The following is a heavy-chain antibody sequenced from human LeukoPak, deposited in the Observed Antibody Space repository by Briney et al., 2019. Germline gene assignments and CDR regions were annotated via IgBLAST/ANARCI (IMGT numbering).Heavy chain of an antibody. CDR1: GGSFSGYY. V-gene: IGHV4-34*01. J-gene: IGHJ5*02. CDR3: ARGRRAYCSSTSCYLRGNWFDP. D-gene: IGHD2-2*01. CDR2: INHSGST. Sequence: SETLSLTCAVYGGSFSGYYWSWIRQPPGRGLDWIGEINHSGSTNYNPSLKSRVTISVDTSENQFSLKLSSVTAADTAVYYCARGRRAYCSSTSCYLRGNWFDPWGQGTLVTVSS.